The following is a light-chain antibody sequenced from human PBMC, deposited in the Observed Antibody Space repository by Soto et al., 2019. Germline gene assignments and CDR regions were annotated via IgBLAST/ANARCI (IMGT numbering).Light chain of an antibody. CDR1: QSVGSY. J-gene: IGKJ4*01. CDR2: GAS. Sequence: EIVLTQSPGTLSLSPGERATLSCRASQSVGSYLAWYQQKPGQAPRLLIYGASSRATGIPDRFSGSGSGTDFTLTVSRLEPEDFAVYYCQQYGSSPLTFGGGTRWIS. CDR3: QQYGSSPLT. V-gene: IGKV3-20*01.